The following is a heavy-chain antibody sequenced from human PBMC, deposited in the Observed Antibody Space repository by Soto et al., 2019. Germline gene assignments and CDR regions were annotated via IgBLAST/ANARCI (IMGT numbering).Heavy chain of an antibody. CDR2: INHSGST. Sequence: SEPLSLTCAVYGGSFSGYYWSWIRQPPGKGLEWIGEINHSGSTNYNPSLKSRVTISVDTSKNQFSLKLSSETAADTAVYYCARGRRAASQEAGLIYYYDYGIDGCGQGKTVT. CDR1: GGSFSGYY. V-gene: IGHV4-34*01. D-gene: IGHD6-25*01. J-gene: IGHJ6*02. CDR3: ARGRRAASQEAGLIYYYDYGIDG.